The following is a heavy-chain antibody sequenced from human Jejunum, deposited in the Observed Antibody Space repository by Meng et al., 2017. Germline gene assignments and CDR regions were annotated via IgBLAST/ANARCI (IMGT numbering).Heavy chain of an antibody. V-gene: IGHV3-30*10. D-gene: IGHD3-16*01. CDR3: AKGGRSTVTPFDS. CDR2: ISYDGSDK. CDR1: GFRFNGFA. J-gene: IGHJ4*02. Sequence: GESLKISCAASGFRFNGFAMHWVRQAPGKGLEWVGVISYDGSDKYYTDSVKGRFTMSKDSSTLYLQMNSLRPEDTAVYYCAKGGRSTVTPFDSWGQGTLVTVSS.